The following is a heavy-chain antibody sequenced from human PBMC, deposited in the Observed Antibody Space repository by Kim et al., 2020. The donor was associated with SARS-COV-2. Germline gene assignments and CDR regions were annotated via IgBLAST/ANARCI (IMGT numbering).Heavy chain of an antibody. J-gene: IGHJ5*02. D-gene: IGHD3-3*01. CDR1: GGSISSSSYY. CDR3: ARRVGRDLITIFGVVIIGPFDP. Sequence: SETLSLTCTVSGGSISSSSYYWGWIRQPPGKGLEWIGSIYYSGSTYYNPSLKSRVTISVDTSKNQFSLKLSSVTAADTAVYYCARRVGRDLITIFGVVIIGPFDPWGQGTLVTVSS. CDR2: IYYSGST. V-gene: IGHV4-39*01.